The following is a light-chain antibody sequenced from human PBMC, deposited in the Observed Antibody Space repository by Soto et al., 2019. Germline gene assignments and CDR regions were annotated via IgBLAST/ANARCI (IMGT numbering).Light chain of an antibody. CDR2: AAS. CDR3: QQGYSAPRT. J-gene: IGKJ4*01. Sequence: DIQMTQSPSSVSASVGDRVTITCRASLGISSYLSWYQQRPGKAPKLLIYAASSLHSGVPSRFSGSGSGTDFTLTISSLQPEDFATYYCQQGYSAPRTFGGGTKVEIK. CDR1: LGISSY. V-gene: IGKV1-39*01.